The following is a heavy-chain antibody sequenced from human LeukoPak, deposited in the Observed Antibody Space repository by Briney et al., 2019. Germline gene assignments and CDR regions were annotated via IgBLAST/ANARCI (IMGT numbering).Heavy chain of an antibody. Sequence: GGSLRLSCAASGLTFAGYDMSWVRQAPGKGLEWVSTISASGDNTYYAGSVKGRFTISRDNSKNTLYLQMDSLRAEDTAVYYCAKRFCSATRCFHFDYWGQGTLGTVSS. V-gene: IGHV3-23*01. CDR2: ISASGDNT. CDR1: GLTFAGYD. J-gene: IGHJ4*02. D-gene: IGHD2-2*01. CDR3: AKRFCSATRCFHFDY.